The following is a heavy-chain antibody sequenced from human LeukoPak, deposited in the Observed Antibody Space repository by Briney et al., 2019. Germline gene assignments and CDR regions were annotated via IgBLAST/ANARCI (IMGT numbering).Heavy chain of an antibody. CDR3: ARDLGGVVPAANESWFDP. Sequence: GGSLRLSCAASGFTFSSYSMNWVRQAPGKGLEWVSSISSSSSYIYYADSVKGRFTISRDNAKNSLYLQMNSLRAEDTAVYYCARDLGGVVPAANESWFDPWGQGTLVTVSS. J-gene: IGHJ5*02. CDR2: ISSSSSYI. V-gene: IGHV3-21*01. CDR1: GFTFSSYS. D-gene: IGHD2-2*01.